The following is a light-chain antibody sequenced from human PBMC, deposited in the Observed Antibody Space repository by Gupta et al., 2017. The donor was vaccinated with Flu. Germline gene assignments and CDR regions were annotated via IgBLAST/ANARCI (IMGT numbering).Light chain of an antibody. J-gene: IGKJ2*01. CDR1: QNISIS. CDR3: QQSDSSWYT. Sequence: PSSLSASIGDRVSITCRASQNISISLNWYQQKPGQAPKLLIYGASSLQSGVPSRFSGSGSGTEFTLTISRLQPEDFAVYYCQQSDSSWYTFGQGT. V-gene: IGKV1-39*01. CDR2: GAS.